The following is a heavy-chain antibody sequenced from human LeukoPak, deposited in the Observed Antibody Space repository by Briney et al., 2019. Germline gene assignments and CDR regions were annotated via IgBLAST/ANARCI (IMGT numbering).Heavy chain of an antibody. V-gene: IGHV4-59*12. D-gene: IGHD5-18*01. CDR3: ARSNGIQLWDY. Sequence: SETLSLTCTVSGGSISSYYWSWIRQPPGKGLEWIGYIYYSGSTNYNPSLKSRVTMSVDTSKNQFSLKLSSVTAADTAVYYCARSNGIQLWDYWGQGTLVTVSS. CDR1: GGSISSYY. J-gene: IGHJ4*02. CDR2: IYYSGST.